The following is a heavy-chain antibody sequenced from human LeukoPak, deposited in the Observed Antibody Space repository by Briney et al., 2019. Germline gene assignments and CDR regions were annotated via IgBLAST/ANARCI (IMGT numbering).Heavy chain of an antibody. D-gene: IGHD3-3*01. CDR1: GFTFSSYS. J-gene: IGHJ6*02. Sequence: GGSLRLSCAASGFTFSSYSMNWVRQPPGKGLEWVSSISSSSSYIYYADSVKGRFTISRDNAKNSLYLQMNNLRAEDTAVYYCAREGVTIFGVVIQNSETFGYYGMDVWGQGTTVTVSS. CDR3: AREGVTIFGVVIQNSETFGYYGMDV. CDR2: ISSSSSYI. V-gene: IGHV3-21*01.